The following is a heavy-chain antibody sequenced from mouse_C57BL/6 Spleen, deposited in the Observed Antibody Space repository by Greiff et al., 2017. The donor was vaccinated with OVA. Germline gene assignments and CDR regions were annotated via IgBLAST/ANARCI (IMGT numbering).Heavy chain of an antibody. CDR3: ARDRPWFAY. J-gene: IGHJ3*01. CDR2: IDPSDSYT. V-gene: IGHV1-50*01. Sequence: QVQLQQPGAELVKPGASVKLSCKASGYTFTSYWMQWVQQRPGQGLEWIGEIDPSDSYTNYNQKFKGKATLTVDTSSSTAYMQLSSLTSEDSAVYYCARDRPWFAYWGQGTLVTVSA. CDR1: GYTFTSYW.